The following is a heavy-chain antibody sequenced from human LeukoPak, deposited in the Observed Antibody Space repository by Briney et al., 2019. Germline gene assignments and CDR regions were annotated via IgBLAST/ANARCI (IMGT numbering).Heavy chain of an antibody. J-gene: IGHJ3*02. CDR1: GFTFDDYA. Sequence: GRSLRLSCAASGFTFDDYAMHWVRHAPGKGLEWVSGISWNSGSIGYADSVKGRFTISRDNAKNSLYLQMNSLRAEDTALYYCAKDIYGGDDAFDIWGQGTMVTVSS. CDR2: ISWNSGSI. CDR3: AKDIYGGDDAFDI. V-gene: IGHV3-9*01. D-gene: IGHD4-23*01.